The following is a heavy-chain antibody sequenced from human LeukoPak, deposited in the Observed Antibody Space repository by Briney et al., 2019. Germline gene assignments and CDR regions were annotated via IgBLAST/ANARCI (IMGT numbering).Heavy chain of an antibody. CDR3: ARGCCSSTWYFDY. D-gene: IGHD6-6*01. CDR1: GDSVSSNSAA. CDR2: TYYRSNWIY. V-gene: IGHV6-1*01. Sequence: SQTLSLTCAISGDSVSSNSAAWNWIRQSPSRGLEWLGRTYYRSNWIYESAASVKSRITINPDTSRNQFSLHLNSVIPEDTAVYFCARGCCSSTWYFDYWGQGALVTVSS. J-gene: IGHJ4*02.